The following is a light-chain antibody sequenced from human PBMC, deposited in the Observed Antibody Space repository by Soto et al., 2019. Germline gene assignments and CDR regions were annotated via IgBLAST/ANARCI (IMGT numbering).Light chain of an antibody. CDR2: DVS. J-gene: IGLJ2*01. Sequence: QSALTQPRSVSGPPGQSVSISCSGTSSDVGTYNYVSWYQQHPGKARKLMIYDVSKRPSGVPDRFSGSKSGNTASLTISGLQAEDEADYYCCSYAGGYTHAVFGGGTQLTVL. V-gene: IGLV2-11*01. CDR3: CSYAGGYTHAV. CDR1: SSDVGTYNY.